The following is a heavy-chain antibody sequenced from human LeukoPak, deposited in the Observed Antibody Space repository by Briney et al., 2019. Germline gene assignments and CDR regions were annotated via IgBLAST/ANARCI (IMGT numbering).Heavy chain of an antibody. CDR1: GFTFSSYA. CDR2: ISTSGGTT. Sequence: GGSLRLSCSASGFTFSSYAMHWVRQAPGKGLEYVSGISTSGGTTYYADSVKGRFTISRDNSKNTLYLQMSSLRAEDTAVFYCVKDFSQIYDVLTGYYPFDNWGQGTPVTVSS. D-gene: IGHD3-9*01. J-gene: IGHJ4*02. CDR3: VKDFSQIYDVLTGYYPFDN. V-gene: IGHV3-64D*06.